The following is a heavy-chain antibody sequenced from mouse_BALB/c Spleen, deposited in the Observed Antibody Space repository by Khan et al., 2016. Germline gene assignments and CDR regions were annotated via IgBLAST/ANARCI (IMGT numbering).Heavy chain of an antibody. Sequence: EVELVESGPGLVKPSQSLSLTCTVTGYSITSDYAWNWIRQFPGNKLERMGYKNYSGSTSYNPTLKSRISITRDTAKIQFFLQLHSVTTEDTATYYCSRLDRAWFAYWGQGTLVTVSA. J-gene: IGHJ3*01. V-gene: IGHV3-2*02. CDR1: GYSITSDYA. CDR3: SRLDRAWFAY. CDR2: KNYSGST.